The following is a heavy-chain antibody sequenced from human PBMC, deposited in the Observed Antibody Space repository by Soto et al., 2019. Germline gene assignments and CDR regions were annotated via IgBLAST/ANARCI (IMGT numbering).Heavy chain of an antibody. CDR3: ARAQGGQYYYDSSGYHGAFDI. Sequence: QVQLQESGPGLVKPSQTLSLTCTVSGGSISSGDYYWSWIRQPPGKGLEWIGYIYYSGSTYYNPSFKSRVTISVDPAKNQFPLKLSSVTAADTAVYYCARAQGGQYYYDSSGYHGAFDIWGQGTMVTVSS. D-gene: IGHD3-22*01. CDR1: GGSISSGDYY. CDR2: IYYSGST. J-gene: IGHJ3*02. V-gene: IGHV4-30-4*01.